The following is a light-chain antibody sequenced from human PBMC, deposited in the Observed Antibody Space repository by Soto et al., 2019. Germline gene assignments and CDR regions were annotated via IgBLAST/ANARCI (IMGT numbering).Light chain of an antibody. CDR2: YDH. V-gene: IGLV1-36*01. CDR1: SSNIGNNV. CDR3: AAWDDSLNGVD. Sequence: QSVLTQPPSVSEAPRQRVTISCSGNSSNIGNNVVNWYQQFPGKAPKLLIYYDHLRPSGVSDRFSGSKSGSSASLAINGLQSEDEADYYCAAWDDSLNGVDLGGGTQLTVL. J-gene: IGLJ7*01.